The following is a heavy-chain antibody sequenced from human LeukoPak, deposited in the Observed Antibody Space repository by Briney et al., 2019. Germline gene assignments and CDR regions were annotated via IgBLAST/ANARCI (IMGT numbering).Heavy chain of an antibody. V-gene: IGHV4-38-2*02. CDR1: GYSISSGNY. D-gene: IGHD3-16*01. CDR3: ATGGRIRY. Sequence: PSETLSLTCTVSGYSISSGNYWGWIRQPPGKGLEWIGNIYHGGSTHYNPSLKSRVTISVDTSKNQFSLKLSSVTAADTAVYYCATGGRIRYWGQGTLVTVSS. CDR2: IYHGGST. J-gene: IGHJ4*02.